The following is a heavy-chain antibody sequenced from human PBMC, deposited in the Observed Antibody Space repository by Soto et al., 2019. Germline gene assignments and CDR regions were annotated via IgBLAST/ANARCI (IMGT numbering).Heavy chain of an antibody. CDR2: IYYSGST. CDR1: AGSISSGDYY. CDR3: ASTHGSGSYYRTTGPLDP. J-gene: IGHJ5*02. V-gene: IGHV4-30-4*01. Sequence: SETLSLTCTVSAGSISSGDYYWSWIRQPPGKGLEWIGYIYYSGSTYYNPSLKSRVTISVDTSKNQFSLKLSSVTAADTAVYYCASTHGSGSYYRTTGPLDPWGQGTLVTVSS. D-gene: IGHD3-10*01.